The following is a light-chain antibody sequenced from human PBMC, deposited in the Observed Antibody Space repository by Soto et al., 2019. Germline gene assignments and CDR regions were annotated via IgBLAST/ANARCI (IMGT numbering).Light chain of an antibody. CDR2: SNN. CDR1: SSNIGSNT. CDR3: AAWDDSLTGVV. J-gene: IGLJ1*01. V-gene: IGLV1-44*01. Sequence: QSVLAQPPSASGTPGQRVTVSCSGSSSNIGSNTVNWYQQLPGTAPKLLIYSNNQRPSGVPDRFSGSKSGTSASLAISGLQSEDEADYYCAAWDDSLTGVVFGIWINVAVL.